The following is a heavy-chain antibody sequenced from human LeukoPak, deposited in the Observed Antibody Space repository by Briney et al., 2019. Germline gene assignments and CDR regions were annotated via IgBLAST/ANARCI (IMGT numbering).Heavy chain of an antibody. V-gene: IGHV3-7*01. CDR3: ARGPDYGDRLDYDY. CDR1: GFTFTRHW. CDR2: VKKDGNQ. Sequence: PGGSLRLSCAASGFTFTRHWMGWVRQPPGRGLEWVASVKKDGNQYSVDSVKGRFTISRDNARNSLSLQMSSLRVEDTAIYFCARGPDYGDRLDYDYWGQGTLVTVSS. J-gene: IGHJ4*02. D-gene: IGHD4-17*01.